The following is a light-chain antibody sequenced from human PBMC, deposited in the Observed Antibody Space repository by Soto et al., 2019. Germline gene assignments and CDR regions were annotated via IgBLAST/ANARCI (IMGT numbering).Light chain of an antibody. V-gene: IGKV1-5*01. Sequence: DIQMTQSPSTLSASVGDRVTITCRAIQSISSWLAWYQQKPGKAHKLLIYDASSLESGVPSSFSGSGSGTEFTLTIRSLQPDDFATYYCQQYNSYSLFTFGAGNKVDIK. CDR2: DAS. J-gene: IGKJ3*01. CDR1: QSISSW. CDR3: QQYNSYSLFT.